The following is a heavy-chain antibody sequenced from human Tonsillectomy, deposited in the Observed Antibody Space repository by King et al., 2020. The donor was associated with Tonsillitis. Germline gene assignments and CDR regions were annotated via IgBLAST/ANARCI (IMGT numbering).Heavy chain of an antibody. J-gene: IGHJ5*02. V-gene: IGHV5-51*01. CDR3: ARQDQGDFWSGYYIWFDP. D-gene: IGHD3-3*01. CDR1: GYSFTSYW. Sequence: VQLVESGAEVKKPGESLKISCKGSGYSFTSYWIGWVRQMPGKGLEWMGIIYPGDSDTRYNPSFQGQVTISADKSISTAYLQWSSLKASDTAMYYCARQDQGDFWSGYYIWFDPWGQGTLVTVSS. CDR2: IYPGDSDT.